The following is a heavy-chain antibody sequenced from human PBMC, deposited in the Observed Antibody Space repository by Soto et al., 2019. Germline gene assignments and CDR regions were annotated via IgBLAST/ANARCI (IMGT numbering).Heavy chain of an antibody. Sequence: GSLRLSCAASGFTVTNYGMHWVRQAPGQGLEWVAVISNDGNKIYYVDSVKGRFTISRDISKNTLYLQMNSLRPEDTAVYYCAKVGDVYNSFFDYFGNSRYYFDYWGPGVLVTVSS. V-gene: IGHV3-30*18. CDR1: GFTVTNYG. CDR3: AKVGDVYNSFFDYFGNSRYYFDY. J-gene: IGHJ4*02. D-gene: IGHD3-9*01. CDR2: ISNDGNKI.